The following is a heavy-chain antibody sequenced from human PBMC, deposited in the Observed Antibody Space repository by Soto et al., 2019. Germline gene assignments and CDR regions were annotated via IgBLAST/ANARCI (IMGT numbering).Heavy chain of an antibody. D-gene: IGHD3-22*01. CDR2: ISGSGGST. CDR1: GFTFSNYA. CDR3: AKDKDYYDSSGHPAWNFDL. Sequence: EQLLESGGGLVQPGGSLRLSCAASGFTFSNYAMTWVRQAPGKGLEWVSAISGSGGSTYYADSVKGRFTISRDNSKNTLYLQMNSLRAEDTAVYYCAKDKDYYDSSGHPAWNFDLWGRGTLVTVSS. J-gene: IGHJ2*01. V-gene: IGHV3-23*01.